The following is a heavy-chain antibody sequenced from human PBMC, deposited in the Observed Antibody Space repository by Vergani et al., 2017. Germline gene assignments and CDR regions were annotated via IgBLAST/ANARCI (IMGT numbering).Heavy chain of an antibody. CDR1: GGSISSSSYY. Sequence: QLQLQESGPGLVKPSETLSLTCTVSGGSISSSSYYWGWIRQPPGKGLEWIGSIYYSGSTYYNPSLKSRVTISVDTSKNQFSRKLSSVTAADTAVYYCARGVVSRGYSGYDSLRDHDYWGQGTLVTVSS. CDR3: ARGVVSRGYSGYDSLRDHDY. J-gene: IGHJ4*02. V-gene: IGHV4-39*07. CDR2: IYYSGST. D-gene: IGHD5-12*01.